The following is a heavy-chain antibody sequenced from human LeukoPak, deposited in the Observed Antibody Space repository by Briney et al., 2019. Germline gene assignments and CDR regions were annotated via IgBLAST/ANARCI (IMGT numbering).Heavy chain of an antibody. Sequence: KPSETLSLTCAVYGGSFSGYYWSWIRQPPGKGLEWIGEINHSGSTNYNPSLKSRVTISVDTSKNQFSLKLSSVTAADTAVYYCARVRDGYNFRYYYYMDVWGQRDHGHRLL. CDR1: GGSFSGYY. J-gene: IGHJ6*03. V-gene: IGHV4-34*01. D-gene: IGHD5-24*01. CDR3: ARVRDGYNFRYYYYMDV. CDR2: INHSGST.